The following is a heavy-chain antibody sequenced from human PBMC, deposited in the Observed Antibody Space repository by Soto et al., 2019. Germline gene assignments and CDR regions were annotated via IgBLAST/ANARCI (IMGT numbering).Heavy chain of an antibody. CDR1: GFTFSGYD. D-gene: IGHD1-26*01. CDR3: ARRGAYFFDF. V-gene: IGHV3-23*01. J-gene: IGHJ4*02. CDR2: ISSSGGTT. Sequence: GSLRLSCAASGFTFSGYDMTWVRQAPGQGLEYISGISSSGGTTYYPDSMRGRFTISRDNSKNILYLQVNNLRAEDTAVYYCARRGAYFFDFWGQGTLVTVSS.